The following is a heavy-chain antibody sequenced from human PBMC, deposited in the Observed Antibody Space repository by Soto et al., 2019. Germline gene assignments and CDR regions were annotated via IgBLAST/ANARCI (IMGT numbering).Heavy chain of an antibody. J-gene: IGHJ6*03. CDR3: RAYCSGGSCYHGGDYYYYYYMDV. D-gene: IGHD2-15*01. CDR2: IYHSGST. Sequence: QVQLQESGPGLVKPSGTLSLTCAVSSGSISSSNWWSWVRQPPGKGLEWIGEIYHSGSTNYNPSLKSRVTISVDKSKNQFSLQLSSVTAADTAVYYCRAYCSGGSCYHGGDYYYYYYMDVWGKGTTVTVSS. CDR1: SGSISSSNW. V-gene: IGHV4-4*02.